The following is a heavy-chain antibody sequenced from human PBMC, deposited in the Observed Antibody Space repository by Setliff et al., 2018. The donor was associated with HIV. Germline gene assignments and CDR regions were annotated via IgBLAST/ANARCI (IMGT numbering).Heavy chain of an antibody. Sequence: GGSLRLSCAACRFTFSDYYMSWIRQAPGKGLEWVSYISPSGSSIYYADSVKGRFTISRDNAKSSLYLQMNSLRAGDTAVYYCARAPAARGIDHWGQGTLVTVSS. D-gene: IGHD6-6*01. CDR3: ARAPAARGIDH. J-gene: IGHJ4*02. V-gene: IGHV3-11*04. CDR1: RFTFSDYY. CDR2: ISPSGSSI.